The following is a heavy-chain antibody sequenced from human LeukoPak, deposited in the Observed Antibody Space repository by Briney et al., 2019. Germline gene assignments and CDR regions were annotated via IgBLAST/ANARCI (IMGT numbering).Heavy chain of an antibody. Sequence: ASVKVSCKASGGTFSSYAISWVRQAPGQGLEWMGGIIPIFGTANYTQKFQGRGTITTDESTSTAYMELSSLRSEDTAVYYCAILPPLYYYDSSGYFDYWGQGTLVTVSS. J-gene: IGHJ4*02. V-gene: IGHV1-69*05. CDR2: IIPIFGTA. CDR3: AILPPLYYYDSSGYFDY. CDR1: GGTFSSYA. D-gene: IGHD3-22*01.